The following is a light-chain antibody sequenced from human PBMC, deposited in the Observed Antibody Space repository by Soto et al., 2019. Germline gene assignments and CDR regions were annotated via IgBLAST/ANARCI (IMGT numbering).Light chain of an antibody. J-gene: IGKJ3*01. Sequence: EIVLTQSPGTMSLSPGERATLSCRASQSISSSHLAWYQQKPDQTPSLLIYGASNKATGIPDRFSGSGSGTDFTLTISRLEPEDFAVYYCQHYGNEGTFGPGTQVDLK. CDR2: GAS. CDR1: QSISSSH. CDR3: QHYGNEGT. V-gene: IGKV3-20*01.